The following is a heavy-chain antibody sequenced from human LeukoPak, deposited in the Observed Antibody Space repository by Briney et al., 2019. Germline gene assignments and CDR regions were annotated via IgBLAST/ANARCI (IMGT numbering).Heavy chain of an antibody. Sequence: ASVRVSCKASGYTFTTYDINWVRQAPGQGLEWMGRLNPSNGNTDYAQNFRGRFTMTKDNSRNTAYMELDSLRSEDTAVYYYASGRFYDWLLSHWGQGTLVTVSS. CDR1: GYTFTTYD. D-gene: IGHD3-9*01. V-gene: IGHV1-8*01. CDR3: ASGRFYDWLLSH. J-gene: IGHJ4*02. CDR2: LNPSNGNT.